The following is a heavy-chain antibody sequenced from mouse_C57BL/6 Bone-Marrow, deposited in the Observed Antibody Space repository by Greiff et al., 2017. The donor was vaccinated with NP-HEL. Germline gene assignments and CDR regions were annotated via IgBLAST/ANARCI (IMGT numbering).Heavy chain of an antibody. J-gene: IGHJ1*03. V-gene: IGHV1-55*01. CDR3: ARVDVVGYFDV. CDR2: IYPGSGSP. Sequence: QFRLNRPGAELVKPGASVKMSCKASGYTFTSYWRTWVKQRPGQGLEWIGDIYPGSGSPNYNEKFKSKATLTVDTSSSTAYMQLSSLTSEDSAVHYCARVDVVGYFDVWGTGTTVTVSS. CDR1: GYTFTSYW. D-gene: IGHD1-1*01.